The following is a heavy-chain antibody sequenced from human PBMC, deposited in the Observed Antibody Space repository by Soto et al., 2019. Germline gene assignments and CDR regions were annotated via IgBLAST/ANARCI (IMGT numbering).Heavy chain of an antibody. V-gene: IGHV3-74*01. Sequence: EVQLVESGGALVQPGGSLRLSCAASGFTFSNYWMHWVRQAPGKGLVWIARMNSDGSNTVYADAVKGRFTISRDKAKNTLYLQTNSLRVEETAVYYCETSKGGLINGPTTSWGQGTLVTVSS. CDR1: GFTFSNYW. J-gene: IGHJ5*02. CDR3: ETSKGGLINGPTTS. D-gene: IGHD1-26*01. CDR2: MNSDGSNT.